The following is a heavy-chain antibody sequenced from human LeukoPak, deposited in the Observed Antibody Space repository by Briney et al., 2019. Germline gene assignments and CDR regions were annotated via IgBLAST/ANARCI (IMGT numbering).Heavy chain of an antibody. CDR2: TYYRSKWYN. V-gene: IGHV6-1*01. J-gene: IGHJ4*02. Sequence: SQTLSLTCAISGDSVSSNSAAWNWIRQSPSRGLEWLGRTYYRSKWYNDYAVSVESRITINPDTSKNQFSLQLNSVTPEDTAVYYCARASYCSSTSCQSPLDYWGQGTLVTVSS. CDR1: GDSVSSNSAA. CDR3: ARASYCSSTSCQSPLDY. D-gene: IGHD2-2*01.